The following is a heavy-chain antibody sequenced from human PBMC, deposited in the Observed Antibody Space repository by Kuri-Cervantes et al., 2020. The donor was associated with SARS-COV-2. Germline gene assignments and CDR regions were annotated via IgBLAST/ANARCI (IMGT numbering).Heavy chain of an antibody. CDR1: GFTFSSYA. Sequence: GGSLRLSCAASGFTFSSYAMTWVRQAPGKGLEWVAVISYDGSNKYYADSVKGRFTISRDNSKNTLYLQMNSLRAEDTAVYYCAREGGDYGDYYYYGMDVWGQGTTVTVSS. CDR3: AREGGDYGDYYYYGMDV. CDR2: ISYDGSNK. D-gene: IGHD4-17*01. V-gene: IGHV3-30*03. J-gene: IGHJ6*02.